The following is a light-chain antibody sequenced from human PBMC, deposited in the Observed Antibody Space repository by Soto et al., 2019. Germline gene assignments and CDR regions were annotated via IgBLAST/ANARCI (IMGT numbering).Light chain of an antibody. Sequence: EVLLTQSPGTLSLSPGERATLSCRASQSVSSTYLAWYRQKPGQAPMLLIYGTSSMATGLPDRFSGSGSGTHFTLTISRLEPEDFAAYYCQQYGYYLWTFGQGTKVEFK. CDR3: QQYGYYLWT. J-gene: IGKJ1*01. V-gene: IGKV3-20*01. CDR2: GTS. CDR1: QSVSSTY.